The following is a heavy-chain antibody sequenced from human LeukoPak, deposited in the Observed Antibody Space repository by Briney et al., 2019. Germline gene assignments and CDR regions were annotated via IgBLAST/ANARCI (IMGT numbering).Heavy chain of an antibody. Sequence: GGSLRLSCTASGFTFGDYAMSWVRQAPGKGLEWVSAISGSGGSTYYADSVKGRFTISRDNSKNTLYLQMNSLRAEDTAVYYCAKDPPARLDYDSSGYYPPRGFDYWDQGTLVTVSS. V-gene: IGHV3-23*01. CDR3: AKDPPARLDYDSSGYYPPRGFDY. J-gene: IGHJ4*02. CDR2: ISGSGGST. CDR1: GFTFGDYA. D-gene: IGHD3-22*01.